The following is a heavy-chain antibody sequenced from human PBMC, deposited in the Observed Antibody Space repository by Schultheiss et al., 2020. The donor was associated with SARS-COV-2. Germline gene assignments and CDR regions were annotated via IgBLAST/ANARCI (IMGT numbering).Heavy chain of an antibody. CDR2: ISYDGSNK. CDR3: ASTRLDRDFDY. D-gene: IGHD3/OR15-3a*01. J-gene: IGHJ4*02. V-gene: IGHV3-30*03. Sequence: GGSLRLSCAASGFTFSSYSMNWVRQAPGKGLEWVAVISYDGSNKYYADSVKGRFTISRDNSKNTLYLQMNSLRAEDTAVYYCASTRLDRDFDYWGQGTLVTVSS. CDR1: GFTFSSYS.